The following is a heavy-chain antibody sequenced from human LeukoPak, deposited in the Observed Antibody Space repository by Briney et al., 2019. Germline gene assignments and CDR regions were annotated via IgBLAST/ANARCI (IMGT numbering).Heavy chain of an antibody. Sequence: GGSLRLSCEASGFTFTSYGMTWVRQAPGKGLEWVAGISKSGGDTYYADSVKGRFIISRDNSKKTLYLHMDRLRVDDTAVYYCEGSWSWGQGTLVTVSS. CDR1: GFTFTSYG. CDR3: EGSWS. CDR2: ISKSGGDT. D-gene: IGHD3-3*01. V-gene: IGHV3-23*01. J-gene: IGHJ4*02.